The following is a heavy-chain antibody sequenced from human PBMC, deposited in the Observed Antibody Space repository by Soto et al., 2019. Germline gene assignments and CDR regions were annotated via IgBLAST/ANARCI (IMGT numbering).Heavy chain of an antibody. CDR3: VQTTGWPGFDF. CDR2: IYGGGTT. CDR1: GFAVSSKY. V-gene: IGHV3-53*01. D-gene: IGHD6-19*01. J-gene: IGHJ4*02. Sequence: EVQLVESGGGLIQPGGSLRLSCAASGFAVSSKYMTWVRQAPGKGLEWVSVIYGGGTTYYADSVKGRFTISRDTSKNTLSLQMNRLIAEDTAVYYCVQTTGWPGFDFWGQGTLVTVSS.